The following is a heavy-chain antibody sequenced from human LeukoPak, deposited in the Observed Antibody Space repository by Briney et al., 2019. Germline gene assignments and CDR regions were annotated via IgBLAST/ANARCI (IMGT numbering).Heavy chain of an antibody. D-gene: IGHD3-22*01. Sequence: GGSLRLSCADSGFTFRSYSMNWVRQAPGKGLEWVSSISSSGSSIYYADSVKGRFTISRDNAKNSLYLEMNSLRAEDTAVYYCARDPVNSGYYYAHWGQGTLVTVSS. CDR3: ARDPVNSGYYYAH. V-gene: IGHV3-21*01. CDR2: ISSSGSSI. CDR1: GFTFRSYS. J-gene: IGHJ4*02.